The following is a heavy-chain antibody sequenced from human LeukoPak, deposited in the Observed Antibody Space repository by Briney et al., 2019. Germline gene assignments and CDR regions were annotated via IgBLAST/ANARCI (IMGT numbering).Heavy chain of an antibody. V-gene: IGHV3-30*02. J-gene: IGHJ3*02. Sequence: PPGGSLRLSCAASEFTFSGFGMHWVRQAPGKGLEWVAFIRYDGTNKYYADSVKGRFTISRDNSKNTLYLQMNSLRAEDTAVYYCAREGTDDYVWGSYRYNAFDIWGQGTMVTVSS. CDR3: AREGTDDYVWGSYRYNAFDI. D-gene: IGHD3-16*02. CDR2: IRYDGTNK. CDR1: EFTFSGFG.